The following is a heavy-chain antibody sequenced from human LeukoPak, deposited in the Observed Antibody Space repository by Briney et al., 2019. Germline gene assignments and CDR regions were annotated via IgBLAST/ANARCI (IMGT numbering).Heavy chain of an antibody. CDR2: IYYSGST. V-gene: IGHV4-59*08. D-gene: IGHD3-10*01. Sequence: SETLSLTCTVSGGSISSYYWSWIRQPPGKGLEWIGYIYYSGSTNYNPSLKSRVTISVDTSKNQFSLKLSSVTAADTAVYYCASGSVRGVKGNWFDPWGQGTLVTVSS. CDR3: ASGSVRGVKGNWFDP. J-gene: IGHJ5*02. CDR1: GGSISSYY.